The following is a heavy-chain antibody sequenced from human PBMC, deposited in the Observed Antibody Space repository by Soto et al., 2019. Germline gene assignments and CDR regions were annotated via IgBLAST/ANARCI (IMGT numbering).Heavy chain of an antibody. CDR2: IKSETDGETT. J-gene: IGHJ4*02. D-gene: IGHD2-8*01. Sequence: EVQLVESGGGFVKPGGSLRVSCAASGFAFSNAWMSWVRQAPGKGLEWVGRIKSETDGETTDYVAPVKGRFTISRDDSKNTLYLQMNSLKIEDTAVYYCTTDLNGAFDYWGRGTLVTVSS. V-gene: IGHV3-15*01. CDR1: GFAFSNAW. CDR3: TTDLNGAFDY.